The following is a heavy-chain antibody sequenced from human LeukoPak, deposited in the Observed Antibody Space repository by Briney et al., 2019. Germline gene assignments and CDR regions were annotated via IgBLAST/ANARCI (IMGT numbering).Heavy chain of an antibody. Sequence: PSETLSLTCTVSGGSISSYYWSWIRQPPGKGLEWIGYIYYSGSTNYNPSLKSRVTISVDTSKNQFSLKLSSVTAADTAVYYRARGTYYTRGAYYMDVWGKGTTVTVSS. CDR3: ARGTYYTRGAYYMDV. V-gene: IGHV4-59*01. J-gene: IGHJ6*03. D-gene: IGHD2/OR15-2a*01. CDR2: IYYSGST. CDR1: GGSISSYY.